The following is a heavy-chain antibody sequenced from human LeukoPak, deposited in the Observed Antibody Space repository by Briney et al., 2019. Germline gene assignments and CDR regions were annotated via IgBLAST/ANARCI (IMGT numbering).Heavy chain of an antibody. D-gene: IGHD2-2*01. J-gene: IGHJ1*01. CDR1: GGTFSSYA. CDR3: ARDIPSRGYQLLYFQH. V-gene: IGHV1-69*04. CDR2: IIPILGIA. Sequence: GASVKVSCKASGGTFSSYAISWVRQAPGQGLEWVGRIIPILGIANYARKFQGRVTITADKSTSTAYMELSSLRSEDTAVYYCARDIPSRGYQLLYFQHWGQGTLVTVSS.